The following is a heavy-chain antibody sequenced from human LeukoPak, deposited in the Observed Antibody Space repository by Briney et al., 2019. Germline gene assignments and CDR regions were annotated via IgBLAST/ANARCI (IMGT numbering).Heavy chain of an antibody. J-gene: IGHJ6*02. D-gene: IGHD3-10*01. CDR2: INTNTGNP. CDR1: GYTFTNYG. V-gene: IGHV7-4-1*02. Sequence: ASVKVSCKASGYTFTNYGLSWVRQAPGQGLEWMGWINTNTGNPKSAQGFTERFVFSLDASVSTAYLQISSLKAADTAVYYCARSYGAFEGATYYYYGMAVWGQGTTVTVSS. CDR3: ARSYGAFEGATYYYYGMAV.